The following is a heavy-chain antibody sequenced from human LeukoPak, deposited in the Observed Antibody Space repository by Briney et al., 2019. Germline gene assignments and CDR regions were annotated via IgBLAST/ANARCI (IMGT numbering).Heavy chain of an antibody. CDR2: IFYSGTT. CDR1: GGSVSSTNHY. Sequence: SETLSLTCTVSGGSVSSTNHYWAWIRQSPGKGLEWIGSIFYSGTTYYNSSLKSRVTISVDKSKNYFSLNLRSMTAADTAVYYCARGPGYSYGYIYWGQGTLVTVSS. V-gene: IGHV4-39*02. CDR3: ARGPGYSYGYIY. J-gene: IGHJ4*02. D-gene: IGHD5-18*01.